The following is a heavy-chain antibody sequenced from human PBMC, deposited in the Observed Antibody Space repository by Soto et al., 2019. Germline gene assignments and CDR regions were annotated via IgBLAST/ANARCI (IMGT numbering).Heavy chain of an antibody. V-gene: IGHV2-5*02. CDR1: GFSLSTSGVG. D-gene: IGHD5-18*01. Sequence: SGPTLVNPTQTLTLTCTFSGFSLSTSGVGVGWIRQPPGKALEWLALIYWDDDKRYSPFLKSRLTITKDTSKNQVVLTMTNMDPVDNATYYCAHSKRRGYSYGTGWFDPWGQGTLVTVSS. J-gene: IGHJ5*02. CDR3: AHSKRRGYSYGTGWFDP. CDR2: IYWDDDK.